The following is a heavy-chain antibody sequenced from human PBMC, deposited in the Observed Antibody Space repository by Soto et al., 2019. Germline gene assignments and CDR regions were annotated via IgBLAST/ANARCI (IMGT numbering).Heavy chain of an antibody. D-gene: IGHD5-12*01. CDR3: TTVATNSYNWLDP. CDR2: INSDGTRT. V-gene: IGHV3-74*01. CDR1: GFTFNTYW. J-gene: IGHJ5*02. Sequence: PGRSLRLSCAASGFTFNTYWMHWVRQAPGTGLVWVSRINSDGTRTTYADSVKGRFTVSRDNAKNTVYLQMNSLRAEDTAVYYCTTVATNSYNWLDPWAQGTLVPVSS.